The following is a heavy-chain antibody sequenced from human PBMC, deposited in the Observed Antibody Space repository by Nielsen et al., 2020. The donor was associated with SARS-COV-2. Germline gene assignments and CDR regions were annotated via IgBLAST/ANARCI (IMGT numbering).Heavy chain of an antibody. CDR1: GFTFSNYV. CDR3: AAKYGGEWLAVFDY. D-gene: IGHD6-19*01. CDR2: ISASGAST. Sequence: GESLKISCAASGFTFSNYVMNWVRQSPGKGLEWVSAISASGASTYYADSVKGRFTISRDNSKNTLYLQMHSLEIEDTAVYYCAAKYGGEWLAVFDYWGQGTQVTVSS. V-gene: IGHV3-23*01. J-gene: IGHJ4*01.